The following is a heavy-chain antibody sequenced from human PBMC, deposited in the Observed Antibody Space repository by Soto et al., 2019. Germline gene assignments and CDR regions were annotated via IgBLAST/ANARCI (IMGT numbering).Heavy chain of an antibody. J-gene: IGHJ4*02. CDR3: ARGVAGSGFDL. D-gene: IGHD6-19*01. Sequence: RSHTLSLTCAISGDSVASNTAAWNLIRSSPSRGLEWLGRTYYRSNWRHDYAVSVKSRITVNPDTSKNHFSLQLNSVTPDDTAVYYCARGVAGSGFDLWGQGTLVTVSS. V-gene: IGHV6-1*01. CDR2: TYYRSNWRH. CDR1: GDSVASNTAA.